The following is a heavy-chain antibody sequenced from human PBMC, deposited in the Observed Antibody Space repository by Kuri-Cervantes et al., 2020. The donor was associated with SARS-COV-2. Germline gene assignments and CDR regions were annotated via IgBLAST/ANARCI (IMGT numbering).Heavy chain of an antibody. Sequence: GGSLRLSCTASGFIFSDYYMTWIRQAPGKGLEWVSNIGPSGTTKYYAGSVKGRFTISRDNAKNSLYLQMSSLRAEDTAVYYCARDLGLGKSFDYWGQGTLVTVSS. CDR3: ARDLGLGKSFDY. J-gene: IGHJ4*02. D-gene: IGHD7-27*01. CDR1: GFIFSDYY. V-gene: IGHV3-11*04. CDR2: IGPSGTTK.